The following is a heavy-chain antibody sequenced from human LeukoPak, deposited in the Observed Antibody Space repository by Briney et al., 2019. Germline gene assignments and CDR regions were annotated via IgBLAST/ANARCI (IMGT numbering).Heavy chain of an antibody. D-gene: IGHD4-23*01. J-gene: IGHJ2*01. Sequence: KASETLSLTCTASGGSISSYYWSWIRQPPGKGLEWVGYIYYSGSTNYNPYLKSRVTRSVDTSKNQFYLKLSSVTAADTAVYYCARVGGKRRPTDWYFDLWGRGTLVTVSS. CDR1: GGSISSYY. CDR2: IYYSGST. V-gene: IGHV4-59*01. CDR3: ARVGGKRRPTDWYFDL.